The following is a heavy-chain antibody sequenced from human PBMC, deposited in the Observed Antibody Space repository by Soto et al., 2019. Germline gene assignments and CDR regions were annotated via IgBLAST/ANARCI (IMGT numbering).Heavy chain of an antibody. CDR3: ASQLRYSSSWGAFDI. CDR2: IYPGDSDT. V-gene: IGHV5-51*01. J-gene: IGHJ3*02. CDR1: GYSFTSYW. D-gene: IGHD6-13*01. Sequence: GESLKISCKGSGYSFTSYWIGWVRQMPGKGLEWMWIIYPGDSDTRYSPSFQGQVTISADKSISTAYLQWSSLKASDTAMYYCASQLRYSSSWGAFDIWGQGTMVTVSS.